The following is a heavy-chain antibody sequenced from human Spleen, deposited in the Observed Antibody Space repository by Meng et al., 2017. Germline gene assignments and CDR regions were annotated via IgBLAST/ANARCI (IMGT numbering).Heavy chain of an antibody. J-gene: IGHJ4*02. CDR1: GFSFSGYA. Sequence: GESLKISCATSGFSFSGYAMSWVRQAPGKGLEWVSTISGTGGSTYYADSVKGRFTISRDNSKNTLYLQMNSLRAEDTAVYYCAKDLGYYYDSSGYYFDYWGQGTLVTVSS. V-gene: IGHV3-23*01. CDR3: AKDLGYYYDSSGYYFDY. CDR2: ISGTGGST. D-gene: IGHD3-22*01.